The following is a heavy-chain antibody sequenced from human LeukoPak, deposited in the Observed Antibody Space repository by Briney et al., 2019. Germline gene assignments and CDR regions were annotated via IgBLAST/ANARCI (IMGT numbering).Heavy chain of an antibody. V-gene: IGHV4-61*05. CDR1: GGSISSSSYY. J-gene: IGHJ3*02. CDR3: ARVAATFSDAFDI. D-gene: IGHD2-15*01. Sequence: SETLSLTCTVSGGSISSSSYYWGWIRQPPGKGLEWIGRIYTSGSTNYNPSLKSRVTMSVDTSKNQFSLKLSSVTAADTAVYYCARVAATFSDAFDIWGQGTMVTVSS. CDR2: IYTSGST.